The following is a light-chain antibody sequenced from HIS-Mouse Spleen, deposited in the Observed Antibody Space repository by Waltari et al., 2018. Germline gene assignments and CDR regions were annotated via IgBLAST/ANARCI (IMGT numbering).Light chain of an antibody. CDR2: LGS. CDR1: QSLLHSNGYNY. J-gene: IGKJ2*01. V-gene: IGKV2-28*01. CDR3: MQALQTPYT. Sequence: DMVMTQSPLSLPVTPGEPASTPCRSSQSLLHSNGYNYLDWYLQKPGQSPQLLIYLGSNRASGVPDRFSGSGSGTDFTLKISRVEAEDVGVYYCMQALQTPYTFGQGTKLEIK.